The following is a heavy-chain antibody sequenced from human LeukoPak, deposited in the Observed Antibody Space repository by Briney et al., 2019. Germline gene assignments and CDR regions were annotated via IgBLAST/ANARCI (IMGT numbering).Heavy chain of an antibody. V-gene: IGHV4-39*07. Sequence: PSETLSLTCTVSGGSISSSSYYWGWIRQPPGKGLEWIGSIYYSGSTYYNPSLKSRVTISVDTSKNQFSLKLSSVTAADTAVYYCARDGGGNIVVVPAAMMEGVGYNWFDPWGQGTLVTVSS. D-gene: IGHD2-2*01. CDR3: ARDGGGNIVVVPAAMMEGVGYNWFDP. CDR2: IYYSGST. CDR1: GGSISSSSYY. J-gene: IGHJ5*02.